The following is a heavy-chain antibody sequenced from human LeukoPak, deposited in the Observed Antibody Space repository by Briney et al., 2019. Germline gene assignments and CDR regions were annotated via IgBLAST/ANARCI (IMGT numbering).Heavy chain of an antibody. CDR2: IYYSGST. CDR1: GGSISNYY. V-gene: IGHV4-59*01. J-gene: IGHJ4*02. D-gene: IGHD3-16*01. CDR3: VRILLGGELDY. Sequence: PSETLPLTCTVSGGSISNYYWSWIRQPPGKGLEWIGYIYYSGSTNYNPSLKSRVTISLDTSKNQFSLKLSSVTAADTAVYYCVRILLGGELDYWGQGTLVTVSS.